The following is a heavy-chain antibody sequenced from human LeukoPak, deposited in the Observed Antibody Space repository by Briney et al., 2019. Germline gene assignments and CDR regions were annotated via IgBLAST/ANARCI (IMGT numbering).Heavy chain of an antibody. CDR3: ARVPPDIVATIYYYYYYMDV. J-gene: IGHJ6*03. CDR1: GYTFTGYY. Sequence: ASVKVSCEASGYTFTGYYIHWVRQAPGQGLEWMGWINPNNGGTNYAQKLQGRVTMTTDTSTSTAYMELRSLRSDDTAVYYCARVPPDIVATIYYYYYYMDVWGKGTTVTVSS. V-gene: IGHV1-2*02. CDR2: INPNNGGT. D-gene: IGHD5-12*01.